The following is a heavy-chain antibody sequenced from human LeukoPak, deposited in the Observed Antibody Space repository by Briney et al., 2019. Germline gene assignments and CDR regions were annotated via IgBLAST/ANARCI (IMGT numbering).Heavy chain of an antibody. CDR1: DGSVNSYY. J-gene: IGHJ6*02. V-gene: IGHV4-59*02. Sequence: SETLSLTCSVSDGSVNSYYWNWIRRPPGKGLEWIGYIYYNGNTNYSPSLKSRVTMSVDTSKNLFSLKVSSVTAADTAVYYCARGRGNYYGMDVWGQGTTVTVSS. CDR2: IYYNGNT. CDR3: ARGRGNYYGMDV.